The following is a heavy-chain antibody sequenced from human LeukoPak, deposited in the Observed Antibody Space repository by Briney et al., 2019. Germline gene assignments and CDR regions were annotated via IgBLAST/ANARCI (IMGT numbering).Heavy chain of an antibody. J-gene: IGHJ4*02. CDR3: ARSAGYYDGSNYYSGDFDY. CDR2: INHSGST. CDR1: GFTFSSYA. V-gene: IGHV4-34*01. D-gene: IGHD3-22*01. Sequence: GSLRLSCAASGFTFSSYAMSWIRQPPGKGLEWIGEINHSGSTNYNPSLKSRVTISVDTSKNQFSLKLSSVTAADTAVYYCARSAGYYDGSNYYSGDFDYWGQGTLVTVSS.